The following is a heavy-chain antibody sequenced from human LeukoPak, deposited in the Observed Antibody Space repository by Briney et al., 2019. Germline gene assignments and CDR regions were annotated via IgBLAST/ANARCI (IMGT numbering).Heavy chain of an antibody. V-gene: IGHV1-18*01. CDR1: GYTFTSYG. Sequence: ASVKVSCKASGYTFTSYGISWVRQAPGQGLEWMGWISAYNGNTNYAQKLQGRVTMTTDTSTSTAYMELRSLRSDDTAVYYCAREGRDFWSGYYVDYWGQGTLVTVSS. J-gene: IGHJ4*02. D-gene: IGHD3-3*01. CDR2: ISAYNGNT. CDR3: AREGRDFWSGYYVDY.